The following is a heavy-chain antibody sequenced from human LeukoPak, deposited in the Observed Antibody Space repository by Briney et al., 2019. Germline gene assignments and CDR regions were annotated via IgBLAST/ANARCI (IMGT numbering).Heavy chain of an antibody. D-gene: IGHD3-22*01. CDR3: AKTRRGYYDSSGPFEY. Sequence: GGSLRLSCAASGFTFSSYGMHWVRQAPGKGLEWVAVISYDGSNKYYADSVKGRFTISRDNSKNTLYLQMNSLRAEDTAVYYCAKTRRGYYDSSGPFEYWGQGTLVTVSS. CDR1: GFTFSSYG. V-gene: IGHV3-30*18. J-gene: IGHJ4*02. CDR2: ISYDGSNK.